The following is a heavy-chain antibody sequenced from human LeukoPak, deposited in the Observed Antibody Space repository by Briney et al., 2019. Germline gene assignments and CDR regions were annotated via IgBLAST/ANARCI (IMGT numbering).Heavy chain of an antibody. V-gene: IGHV4-30-2*01. J-gene: IGHJ4*02. Sequence: SQTLSLTCTVSGGSISSGGYYWSWIRQPPGKGLEWIGYIYHSGSTYYNPSLKSRVTISVDRSKNQLSLKLYTVTAADTAVYYCTRVSRSGSYGYYSDYWGQGTLVTVSS. CDR2: IYHSGST. D-gene: IGHD1-26*01. CDR3: TRVSRSGSYGYYSDY. CDR1: GGSISSGGYY.